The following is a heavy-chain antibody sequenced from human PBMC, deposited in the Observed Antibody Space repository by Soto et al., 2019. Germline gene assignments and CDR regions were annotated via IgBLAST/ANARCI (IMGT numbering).Heavy chain of an antibody. CDR3: ARDLGWLQFDY. D-gene: IGHD5-12*01. CDR1: GYTFSSYA. V-gene: IGHV1-3*05. J-gene: IGHJ4*02. CDR2: INAGNGNT. Sequence: QVQLVQSGAEEKKPGASVKVSCKASGYTFSSYAMDWVRQAPGQRLEWMGWINAGNGNTKYSQKFQGRVNISRDTSASTAYMELSSLRSEDTAVYYCARDLGWLQFDYWGQGTLVTVSS.